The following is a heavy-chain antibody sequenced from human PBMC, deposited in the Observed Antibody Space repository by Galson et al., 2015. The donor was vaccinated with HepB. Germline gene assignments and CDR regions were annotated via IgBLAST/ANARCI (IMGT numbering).Heavy chain of an antibody. CDR1: GFTFSSYA. CDR2: ISVSGDST. Sequence: SLRLSCAASGFTFSSYAMGWVRQALGKGLEWVSTISVSGDSTYYADSVKGRFTISRDNSKNTLYLQMNSLRAEDTAVYYCAKHTGEVWYFDLWGRGTLVTVAS. CDR3: AKHTGEVWYFDL. V-gene: IGHV3-23*01. J-gene: IGHJ2*01. D-gene: IGHD7-27*01.